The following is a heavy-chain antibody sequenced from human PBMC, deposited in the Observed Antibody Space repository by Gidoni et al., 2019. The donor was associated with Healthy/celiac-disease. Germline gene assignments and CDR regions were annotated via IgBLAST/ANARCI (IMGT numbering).Heavy chain of an antibody. D-gene: IGHD6-13*01. V-gene: IGHV4-34*01. CDR2: INHSGST. J-gene: IGHJ3*02. CDR1: GGSFSGYY. CDR3: ARGRGIAAAGRRAFDI. Sequence: QVQLQQWGAGLLKPSETLSLTCAVYGGSFSGYYWSWIRQPPGKGLEWIGEINHSGSTNYNPSLKSRVTISVDTSKNQFSLKLSSVTAADTAEYYCARGRGIAAAGRRAFDIWGQGTMVTVSS.